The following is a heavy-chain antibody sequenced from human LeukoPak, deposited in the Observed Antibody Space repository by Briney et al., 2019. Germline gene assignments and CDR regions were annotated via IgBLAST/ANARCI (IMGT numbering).Heavy chain of an antibody. D-gene: IGHD6-6*01. J-gene: IGHJ5*02. CDR3: AKEKGSSGYNWFDP. CDR1: GFTFSSSA. CDR2: ISNNGGYT. Sequence: GGSLRLSCAASGFTFSSSAMSWVRQAPGKGLEWVSAISNNGGYTYYADSVQGRFTISRDNSKSTLCLQMNSLRAEDTAVYYCAKEKGSSGYNWFDPWGQGTLVTVSS. V-gene: IGHV3-23*01.